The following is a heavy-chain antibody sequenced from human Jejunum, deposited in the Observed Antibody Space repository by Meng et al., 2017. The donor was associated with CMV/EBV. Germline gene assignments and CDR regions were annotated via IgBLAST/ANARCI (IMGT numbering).Heavy chain of an antibody. CDR3: ASERWGSGYLDL. J-gene: IGHJ2*01. D-gene: IGHD4-23*01. CDR2: VNAGNGNK. V-gene: IGHV1-3*01. Sequence: CKASGHPFSNYAMHWVRQARGQRLEWMGLVNAGNGNKRYSQKFQGRCTISRDTSASTVYMELSSLTSEDTAVYYCASERWGSGYLDLWGRGSLVTVSS. CDR1: GHPFSNYA.